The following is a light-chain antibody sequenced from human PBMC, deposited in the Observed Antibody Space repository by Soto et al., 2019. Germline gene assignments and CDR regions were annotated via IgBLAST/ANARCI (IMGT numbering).Light chain of an antibody. CDR3: AAWDGSLNVYV. CDR1: SSSIGSNS. CDR2: TNS. V-gene: IGLV1-44*01. J-gene: IGLJ1*01. Sequence: QSVLTQPPSASGTPGQRVTISCSGSSSSIGSNSVNWYQQLPRTAPKVLIYTNSQRPSGVPDRFSGSKSGTSASLAISGLQPEDEADYYCAAWDGSLNVYVLGTGTKLTVL.